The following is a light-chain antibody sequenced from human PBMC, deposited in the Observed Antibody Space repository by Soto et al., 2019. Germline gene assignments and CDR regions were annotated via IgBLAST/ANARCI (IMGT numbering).Light chain of an antibody. J-gene: IGKJ2*01. CDR3: QQRET. CDR1: QSISSW. CDR2: DAS. V-gene: IGKV1-5*01. Sequence: DIQMTQSPSTLSASVGDRVTITCRASQSISSWLAWYQQKPGKAPKLLIYDASSLESGVPSRFSGSGSGTEFTLTISSLQPDDFATYYCQQRETFGQGTKLEIK.